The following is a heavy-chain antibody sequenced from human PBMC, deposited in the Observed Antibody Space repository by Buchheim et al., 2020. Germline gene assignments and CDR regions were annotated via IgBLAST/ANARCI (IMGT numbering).Heavy chain of an antibody. CDR3: ARSGPYSGSYSLRPHFDY. D-gene: IGHD1-26*01. J-gene: IGHJ4*02. CDR2: IYYSGST. Sequence: QVQLQESGPGLVKPSETLSLTCTVSGCSISSYYWSWIRQPPGKGLEWIGSIYYSGSTNYNPSLKSRVTISVDTSHNQFSLKLSSVTAADTAVYYCARSGPYSGSYSLRPHFDYWGQGTL. V-gene: IGHV4-59*01. CDR1: GCSISSYY.